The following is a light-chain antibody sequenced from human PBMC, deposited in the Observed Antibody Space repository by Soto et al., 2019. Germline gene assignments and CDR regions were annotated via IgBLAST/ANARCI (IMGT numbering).Light chain of an antibody. Sequence: DIQMTQSPPTLAVSVGDRVTITCRASQSVYTYLAWYQHKPGEAPNLLIYRASNLRNGVPSRFSGSGSGTEFTLTISSLQPDDFATYYCQQYRDYPFTFGQGTKLEIK. CDR3: QQYRDYPFT. J-gene: IGKJ2*01. CDR2: RAS. V-gene: IGKV1-5*03. CDR1: QSVYTY.